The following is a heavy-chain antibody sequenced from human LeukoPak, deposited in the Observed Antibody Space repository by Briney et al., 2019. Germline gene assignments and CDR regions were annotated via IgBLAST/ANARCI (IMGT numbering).Heavy chain of an antibody. V-gene: IGHV3-48*03. CDR1: GFTFSSYE. D-gene: IGHD5-24*01. CDR2: ISSSGSTI. Sequence: GGSLRLSCAASGFTFSSYEMNWVRQAPGKGLEWVSYISSSGSTIYYADSVKGRFTISRDNAKNSLYLQMNSLRAEDTAVFYCAMATISYYYYYMDVWGKGTTVTISS. CDR3: AMATISYYYYYMDV. J-gene: IGHJ6*03.